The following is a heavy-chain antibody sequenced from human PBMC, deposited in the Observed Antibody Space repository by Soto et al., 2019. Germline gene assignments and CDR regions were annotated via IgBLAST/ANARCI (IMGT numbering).Heavy chain of an antibody. CDR3: ARTDRLDGFDI. D-gene: IGHD3-22*01. CDR1: GYTFTGYN. J-gene: IGHJ3*02. CDR2: INPNSGGT. V-gene: IGHV1-2*04. Sequence: ASVKVSCKSSGYTFTGYNMHWVRQAPGQGLEWMGWINPNSGGTNYAQKFQGWVTMSRETSISTDYMELSRMRSADTAVYYCARTDRLDGFDIWGQGTMVTVSS.